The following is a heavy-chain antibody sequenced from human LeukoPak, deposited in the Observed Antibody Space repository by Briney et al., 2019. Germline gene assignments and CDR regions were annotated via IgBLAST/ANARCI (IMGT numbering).Heavy chain of an antibody. J-gene: IGHJ3*02. D-gene: IGHD6-19*01. CDR1: GFTFSSYA. V-gene: IGHV3-23*01. CDR2: ISGSGGST. Sequence: GGSLRLSCAASGFTFSSYAMSWVRRAPGKGLEWVSAISGSGGSTYYADSVKGRFTISRDNSKNTLYLQMNSLRAEDTAVYCCAKDQWLRLIGGAFDIWGQGTMVTVSS. CDR3: AKDQWLRLIGGAFDI.